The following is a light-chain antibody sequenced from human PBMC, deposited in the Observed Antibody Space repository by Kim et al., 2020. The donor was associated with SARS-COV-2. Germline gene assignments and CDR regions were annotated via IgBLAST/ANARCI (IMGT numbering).Light chain of an antibody. CDR2: AAS. Sequence: VSPGECATPACRASQSVGNDLAWYQQKPGQAPRLLIYAASTRATDIPARFSGGGSGTEFTLTISSLQSEDFAVYYCQQYNSRPLTFGGGTKVDIK. J-gene: IGKJ4*01. CDR3: QQYNSRPLT. CDR1: QSVGND. V-gene: IGKV3-15*01.